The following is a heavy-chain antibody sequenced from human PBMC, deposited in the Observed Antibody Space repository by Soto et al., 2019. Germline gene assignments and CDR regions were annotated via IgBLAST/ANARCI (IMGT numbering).Heavy chain of an antibody. CDR2: IYYSGST. J-gene: IGHJ4*02. CDR3: ATIPATTILTDY. CDR1: GGSITSSYY. D-gene: IGHD2-2*02. V-gene: IGHV4-39*01. Sequence: QLQLQESGPGLVKPSETLSLTCTVSGGSITSSYYWGWIRQPPGKGLEWIGSIYYSGSTYYNPSLKGRVTISVDTSKNQFSLKLSSVTAADTAVYYCATIPATTILTDYWGQGTLVTVSS.